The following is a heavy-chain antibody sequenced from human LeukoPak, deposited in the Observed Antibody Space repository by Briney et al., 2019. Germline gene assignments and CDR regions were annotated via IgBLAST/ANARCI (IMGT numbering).Heavy chain of an antibody. J-gene: IGHJ4*02. CDR1: GFTFNGYA. V-gene: IGHV3-23*01. CDR2: ISDSGDNT. D-gene: IGHD1-26*01. Sequence: PGGSLRLSCAASGFTFNGYAMNWVRQAPGKGLEWASAISDSGDNTYYADSVRGRFTISRDNSKNTLYLQMNSLTDEDTAVYYCAKKWGVGTTTLDYFDYWGQGTLVTVSS. CDR3: AKKWGVGTTTLDYFDY.